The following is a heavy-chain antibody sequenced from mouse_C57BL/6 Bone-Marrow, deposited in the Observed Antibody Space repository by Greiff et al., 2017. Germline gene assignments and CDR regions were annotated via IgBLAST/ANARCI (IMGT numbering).Heavy chain of an antibody. Sequence: EVKLVESGEGLVKPGGSLKLSCAASGFTFSSYAMSWVRQTPEKRLEWVAYISSGGDYIYYADTVKGRFTISRDNARNTLYLQMSSLKSEDTAMYYCTRGLPLNCTIDYWGQGTSVTVSA. J-gene: IGHJ4*01. CDR3: TRGLPLNCTIDY. V-gene: IGHV5-9-1*02. D-gene: IGHD3-1*01. CDR1: GFTFSSYA. CDR2: ISSGGDYI.